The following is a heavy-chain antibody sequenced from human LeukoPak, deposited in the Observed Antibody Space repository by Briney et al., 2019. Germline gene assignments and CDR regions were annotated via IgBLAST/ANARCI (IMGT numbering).Heavy chain of an antibody. CDR1: GFSFSSYN. J-gene: IGHJ4*02. V-gene: IGHV3-48*02. CDR2: ITTSSSTM. D-gene: IGHD5-18*01. Sequence: GGSLKLSCAASGFSFSSYNMNWVRQAPGKGLEWISCITTSSSTMDYADSVKGRFTISRDNAKNSLYLQMNGLRDEDTAVYYCAKGYSYKPAFDYWGQGTLVTVSS. CDR3: AKGYSYKPAFDY.